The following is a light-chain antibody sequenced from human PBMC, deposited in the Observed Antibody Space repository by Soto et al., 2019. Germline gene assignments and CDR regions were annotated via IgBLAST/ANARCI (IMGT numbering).Light chain of an antibody. CDR1: TSNIGTNT. CDR3: AAWDVSLVV. V-gene: IGLV1-44*01. CDR2: SDK. J-gene: IGLJ2*01. Sequence: QPVLTQPPSASGTPGQRITISRSGRTSNIGTNTDIWYQQLPGAAPKLLFYSDKQRPSGVPDRFSCSKSGTSASLAISGLQSEDEADYYCAAWDVSLVVFGGGTKLTVL.